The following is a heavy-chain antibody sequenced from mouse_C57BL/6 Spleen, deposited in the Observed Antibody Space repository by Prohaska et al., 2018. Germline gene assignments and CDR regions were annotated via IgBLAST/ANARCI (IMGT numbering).Heavy chain of an antibody. V-gene: IGHV6-3*01. J-gene: IGHJ3*01. D-gene: IGHD1-1*01. CDR2: IRLKSDNYET. CDR1: GFTFSNYW. CDR3: TSLRSWFAY. Sequence: EVKLEESGGGLVQPGGSMKLSCVASGFTFSNYWMNWVRQSPEKGLEWVAQIRLKSDNYETHYAESVKGRFTISRDDSKSSVYLQMNNLRAEDTGIYYCTSLRSWFAYWGQGTLVTVSA.